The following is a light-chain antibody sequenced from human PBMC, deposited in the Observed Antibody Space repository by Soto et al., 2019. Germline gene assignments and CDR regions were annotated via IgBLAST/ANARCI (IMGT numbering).Light chain of an antibody. Sequence: DIQMTQSPSSLSASVGDRVTITCQASQDISNYLNWYQQKPGKAPKLLIYDASNLETGVPSTFSGSGSGTHFTLNINSLQPEDFATYYCQQSYNTPWTFGQGTKVDIK. CDR2: DAS. CDR3: QQSYNTPWT. V-gene: IGKV1-33*01. J-gene: IGKJ1*01. CDR1: QDISNY.